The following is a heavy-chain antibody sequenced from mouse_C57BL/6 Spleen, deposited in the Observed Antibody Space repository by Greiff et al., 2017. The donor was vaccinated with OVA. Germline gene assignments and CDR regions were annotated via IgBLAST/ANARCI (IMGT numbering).Heavy chain of an antibody. CDR1: GYSFTDYN. CDR2: INPNYGTT. Sequence: EVKLQESGPELVKPGASVKISCKASGYSFTDYNMNWVKQSNGKSLEWIGVINPNYGTTSYNQKFKGKATLTVDQSSSTAYMQLNSLTSEDSAVYYCARSGYGSPYWYFDVWGTGTTVTVSS. J-gene: IGHJ1*03. D-gene: IGHD1-1*01. CDR3: ARSGYGSPYWYFDV. V-gene: IGHV1-39*01.